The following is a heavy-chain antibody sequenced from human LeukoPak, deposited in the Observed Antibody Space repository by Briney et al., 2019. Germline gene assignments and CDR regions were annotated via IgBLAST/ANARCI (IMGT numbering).Heavy chain of an antibody. CDR3: ASGDDFWSGYPVGDAFDI. CDR2: ISSSSSTI. CDR1: GFTFSSYS. V-gene: IGHV3-48*01. Sequence: GGSLRLSCAASGFTFSSYSMNWVRQAPGKGLEWVSYISSSSSTIYYADSVKGRFTISRDNAKNSLYLQMNSLRAEDTAVYYCASGDDFWSGYPVGDAFDIWGQGTMVTVSS. J-gene: IGHJ3*02. D-gene: IGHD3-3*01.